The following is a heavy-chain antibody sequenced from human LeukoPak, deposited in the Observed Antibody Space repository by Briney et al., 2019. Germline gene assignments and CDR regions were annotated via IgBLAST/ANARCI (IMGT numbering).Heavy chain of an antibody. CDR2: IIPIFDTA. Sequence: ASVKVSCKASGGTFSSYAFTWVRQAPGQGLEWMGGIIPIFDTANYAQKFQGRVTITADKSTSTAYMELSSLRSEDTAVYYCARVGGTFSFDIWGQGTMVTVSS. CDR1: GGTFSSYA. D-gene: IGHD1-26*01. V-gene: IGHV1-69*06. J-gene: IGHJ3*02. CDR3: ARVGGTFSFDI.